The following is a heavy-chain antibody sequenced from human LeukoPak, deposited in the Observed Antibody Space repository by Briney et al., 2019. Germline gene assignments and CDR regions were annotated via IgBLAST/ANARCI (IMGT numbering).Heavy chain of an antibody. J-gene: IGHJ4*02. CDR1: GFTFSSYD. D-gene: IGHD3-22*01. CDR2: IGTAGDT. Sequence: GGSLRLSRAASGFTFSSYDMHWVRQATGKGLEWVSAIGTAGDTYYPGSVKGRFTISRENAKNSSYLQMNSLRAGDTAVYYCARGKAYDSSGYYKLFDYWGQGTLVTVSS. V-gene: IGHV3-13*01. CDR3: ARGKAYDSSGYYKLFDY.